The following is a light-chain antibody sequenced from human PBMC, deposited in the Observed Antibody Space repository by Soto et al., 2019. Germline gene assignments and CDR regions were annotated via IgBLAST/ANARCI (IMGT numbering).Light chain of an antibody. CDR1: QSVTSPF. Sequence: EIVLTQSPGTLSLSPGVRATLSCRASQSVTSPFLAWYQQKPGQPPRLLIYSTSGRATGIPDRFSGSGSGTDFTLTISSLEPEDSAVYYCQQYGSSPRTFGQGTKVEV. CDR3: QQYGSSPRT. V-gene: IGKV3-20*01. CDR2: STS. J-gene: IGKJ1*01.